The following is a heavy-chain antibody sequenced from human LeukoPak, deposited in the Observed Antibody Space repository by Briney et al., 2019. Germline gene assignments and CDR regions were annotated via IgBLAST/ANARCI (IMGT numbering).Heavy chain of an antibody. Sequence: ASVKVSCKASGYTFTTYAINWVRQAPGQGLEWMGWINTNTGNPTFAQGFTGRFVFPLDTSASTAYLQINSLRAEDTAVYYCARLYDILTGPIDYWGQGTLVTVSS. CDR1: GYTFTTYA. V-gene: IGHV7-4-1*02. CDR2: INTNTGNP. CDR3: ARLYDILTGPIDY. D-gene: IGHD3-9*01. J-gene: IGHJ4*02.